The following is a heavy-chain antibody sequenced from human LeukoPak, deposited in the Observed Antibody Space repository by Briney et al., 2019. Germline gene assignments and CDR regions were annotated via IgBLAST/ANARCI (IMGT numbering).Heavy chain of an antibody. CDR2: IYHSGNT. Sequence: ASETLSLTCAVSGYSISSGYYWGWIRQPPGKGLEWIGSIYHSGNTYYNPSLKSRVTISVDTSKNQFSLKLSSVTAADTAVYYCARLDDFWNDYWGQGTLVTVSS. CDR1: GYSISSGYY. J-gene: IGHJ4*02. D-gene: IGHD3-3*01. V-gene: IGHV4-38-2*01. CDR3: ARLDDFWNDY.